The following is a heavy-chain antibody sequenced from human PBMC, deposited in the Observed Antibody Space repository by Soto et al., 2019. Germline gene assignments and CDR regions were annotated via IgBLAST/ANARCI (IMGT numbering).Heavy chain of an antibody. D-gene: IGHD3-22*01. CDR1: GFTVSSKY. CDR3: ARDGQDSSGYPFDY. Sequence: GGSLRLSCAASGFTVSSKYMSWVRQAPGKGLEWVSVIYSGGSTYYADSVKGRFTISRDNSKNTLYLQMNSLRAEDTAVYYCARDGQDSSGYPFDYWGQGTLVTVSS. J-gene: IGHJ4*02. V-gene: IGHV3-53*01. CDR2: IYSGGST.